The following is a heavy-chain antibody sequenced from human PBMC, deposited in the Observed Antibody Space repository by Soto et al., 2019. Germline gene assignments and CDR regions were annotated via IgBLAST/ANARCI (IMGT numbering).Heavy chain of an antibody. CDR1: GVTFSGQD. CDR2: IIPIFGAP. D-gene: IGHD2-8*01. Sequence: SVKVSFNAAGVTFSGQDMRWVRQAPGQGLEWMGGIIPIFGAPQYSEKFQDRVTITADESTSTAYMGLSSLTSEDTAVYYCATNEGRDGHGFDYWGQGTMVNVSS. J-gene: IGHJ4*02. V-gene: IGHV1-69*13. CDR3: ATNEGRDGHGFDY.